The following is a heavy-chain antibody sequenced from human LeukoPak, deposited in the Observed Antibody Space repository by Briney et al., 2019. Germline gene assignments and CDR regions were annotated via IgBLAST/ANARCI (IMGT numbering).Heavy chain of an antibody. J-gene: IGHJ4*02. CDR1: GFTFSNYA. D-gene: IGHD3-9*01. V-gene: IGHV3-23*01. Sequence: PGGSLRLSCAASGFTFSNYAMSWVRQAPGKGLEWVSAITGGGSGIYYADSMKSRFTISRDNSKNTLYLQINSLRAEDTAVYYCAEWGDYDVLTGYYVSDYWGQGTLVTVSS. CDR2: ITGGGSGI. CDR3: AEWGDYDVLTGYYVSDY.